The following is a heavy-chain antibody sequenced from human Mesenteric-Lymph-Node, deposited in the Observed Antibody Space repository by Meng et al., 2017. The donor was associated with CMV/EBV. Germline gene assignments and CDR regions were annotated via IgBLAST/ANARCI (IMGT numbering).Heavy chain of an antibody. Sequence: ASGYIFTGYYMHWVRQAPGQGLEWMGRINPNSGGTNYAQKFQGRVTMTRDTSISTAYMELSRLRSDDTAVYYCARDSLTPTSSSWYGYWGQGTLVTVSS. CDR2: INPNSGGT. V-gene: IGHV1-2*06. D-gene: IGHD6-13*01. J-gene: IGHJ4*02. CDR3: ARDSLTPTSSSWYGY. CDR1: GYIFTGYY.